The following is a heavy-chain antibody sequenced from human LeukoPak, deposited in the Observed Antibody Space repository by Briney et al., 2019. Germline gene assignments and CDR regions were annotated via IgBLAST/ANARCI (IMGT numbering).Heavy chain of an antibody. V-gene: IGHV4-59*01. CDR1: AAPISSYY. CDR2: IYYSGST. J-gene: IGHJ3*02. D-gene: IGHD1-26*01. CDR3: ARGGSLVGTTPHDTFDI. Sequence: SETLSLTCTVSAAPISSYYWSWIRQPPGKGLEWIGYIYYSGSTNYNPSLKSRVAISVDTSKNQVSLKLSSVTAADTAVYYCARGGSLVGTTPHDTFDIWGQGTVVTVS.